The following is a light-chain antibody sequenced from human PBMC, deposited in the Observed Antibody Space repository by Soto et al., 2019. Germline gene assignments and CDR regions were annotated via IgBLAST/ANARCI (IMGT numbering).Light chain of an antibody. CDR2: DVT. CDR3: YSYAGSYTSPYV. J-gene: IGLJ1*01. CDR1: ISDVGRYNY. Sequence: QSVLTQPSSVSGYPGQSVTISCTGTISDVGRYNYVSWYQQHPGNAPKLMIYDVTERPSGVPDRFSGSKSGNTASLTISGLQAEDDADYYCYSYAGSYTSPYVFGTGTKLTVL. V-gene: IGLV2-11*01.